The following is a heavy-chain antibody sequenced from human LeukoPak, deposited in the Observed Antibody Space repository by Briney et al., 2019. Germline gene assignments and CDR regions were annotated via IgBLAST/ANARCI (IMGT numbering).Heavy chain of an antibody. D-gene: IGHD1-1*01. J-gene: IGHJ4*02. CDR1: GFSFSSYA. Sequence: GGSLRLSCATSGFSFSSYAMSWVRQAPGKGLEWVATITLTGSRTYFPDSVKGRFTLSRDNSKSMLYLQMNSLRAEDTALYYCAKGKAEAYPYNFDNWGQGILVTVSS. V-gene: IGHV3-23*01. CDR3: AKGKAEAYPYNFDN. CDR2: ITLTGSRT.